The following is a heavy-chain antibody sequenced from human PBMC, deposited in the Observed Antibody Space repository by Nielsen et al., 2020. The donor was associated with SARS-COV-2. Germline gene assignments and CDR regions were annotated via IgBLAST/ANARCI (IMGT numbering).Heavy chain of an antibody. J-gene: IGHJ3*02. CDR3: AKGPRIVIVVVLDAFDI. Sequence: GESLKISCAASGFTFSSYWMSWVRQAPGKGLEWVANIKQDGSEKYYVDSVKGRFTISRDNSKNTLYLQMNSLRAEDTAVYYCAKGPRIVIVVVLDAFDIWGQGTMVTVSS. CDR2: IKQDGSEK. V-gene: IGHV3-7*05. D-gene: IGHD3-22*01. CDR1: GFTFSSYW.